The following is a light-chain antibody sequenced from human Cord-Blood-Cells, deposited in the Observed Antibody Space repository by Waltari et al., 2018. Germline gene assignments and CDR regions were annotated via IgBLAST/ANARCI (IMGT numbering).Light chain of an antibody. J-gene: IGLJ3*02. Sequence: QSALTQPASVSGSPGQSITISCTGTSSDVGGYNYVSWYQQHPGKAPKLVIDDVSNRPSGVSNRFSGSKSGNTASLTISGLQAEDEADYYCSSYTSSSTMFGGGTKLTVL. CDR2: DVS. CDR1: SSDVGGYNY. CDR3: SSYTSSSTM. V-gene: IGLV2-14*01.